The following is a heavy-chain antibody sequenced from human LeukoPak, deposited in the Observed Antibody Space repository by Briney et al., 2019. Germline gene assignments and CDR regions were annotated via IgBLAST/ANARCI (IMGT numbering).Heavy chain of an antibody. D-gene: IGHD1-14*01. V-gene: IGHV1-46*01. J-gene: IGHJ5*02. CDR1: GHTFTTYY. CDR2: INPSGDGT. Sequence: GASVKVSCKASGHTFTTYYVHLVRQAPGQGLEWMGVINPSGDGTNYPQRFQGRVTLTRDTSTSIVYMELSGLRSEDTAIYYCAKETPNTGWFDPWGQGTLVTVSS. CDR3: AKETPNTGWFDP.